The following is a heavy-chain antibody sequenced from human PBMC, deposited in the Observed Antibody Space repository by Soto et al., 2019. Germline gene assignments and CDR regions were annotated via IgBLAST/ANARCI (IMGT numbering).Heavy chain of an antibody. CDR3: ARAAVGGEYYFFDY. CDR2: LNPNTGVT. D-gene: IGHD3-10*01. V-gene: IGHV1-2*02. CDR1: AYTFTGYY. Sequence: QVQLVQSGAEVKKPGASVMVSCKASAYTFTGYYIHWVRQAPGQGIGWMGWLNPNTGVTKYAHKFQGRVIMTRDTSISTAYMQLSSLTYDDPAIYYGARAAVGGEYYFFDYWGQGTLVPVSS. J-gene: IGHJ4*02.